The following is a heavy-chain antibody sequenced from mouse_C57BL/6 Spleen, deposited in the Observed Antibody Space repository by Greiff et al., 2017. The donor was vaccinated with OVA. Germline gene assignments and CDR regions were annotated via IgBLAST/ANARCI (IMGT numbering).Heavy chain of an antibody. CDR3: ARRLGPYYYAMDY. Sequence: QVQLKESGPGLVQPSQSLSITCTVSGFSLTSYGVHWVRQSPGKGLEWLGVIWSGGSTDYNAAFISRLSISKDNSKSQVFFKMNSLQADDTAIYYCARRLGPYYYAMDYWGQGTSVTVSS. V-gene: IGHV2-2*01. CDR2: IWSGGST. CDR1: GFSLTSYG. J-gene: IGHJ4*01. D-gene: IGHD1-2*01.